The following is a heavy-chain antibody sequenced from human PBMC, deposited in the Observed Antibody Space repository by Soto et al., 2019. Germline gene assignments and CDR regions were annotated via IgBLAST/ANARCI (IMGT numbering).Heavy chain of an antibody. V-gene: IGHV2-26*01. D-gene: IGHD1-26*01. CDR2: ITSNDEK. J-gene: IGHJ4*02. Sequence: QVTLKESGPVLVKPTETLTLTCTVSGFSLSNARMGVSWISQPQGKALEWLAHITSNDEKSYSTSLKSRLTIPKDTSKSQVVLTMTNMDPVDTATYYCARMGAIVGAGELDYWGQGTLVTVSS. CDR3: ARMGAIVGAGELDY. CDR1: GFSLSNARMG.